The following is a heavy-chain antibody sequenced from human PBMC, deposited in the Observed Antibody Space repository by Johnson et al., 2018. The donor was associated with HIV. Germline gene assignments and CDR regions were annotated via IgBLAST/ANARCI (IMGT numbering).Heavy chain of an antibody. CDR2: IYSGGST. CDR1: GFTFSSYA. D-gene: IGHD3-10*01. J-gene: IGHJ3*02. CDR3: ARGSYYDI. V-gene: IGHV3-66*01. Sequence: VQLVESGGGVVQPGRSLRLSCAASGFTFSSYAMHWVRQAPGKGLEWVAVIYSGGSTYYADSVKGRFTISRDNYKNTLYLQMNSLRAEDTAVYYCARGSYYDIWGQGTMVTVSS.